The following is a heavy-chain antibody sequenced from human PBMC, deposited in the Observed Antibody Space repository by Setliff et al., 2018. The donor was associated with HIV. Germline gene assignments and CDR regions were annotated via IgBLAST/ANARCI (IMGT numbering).Heavy chain of an antibody. CDR3: TTYYFGSGTYGPTN. CDR1: GLTFKTAW. V-gene: IGHV3-15*01. CDR2: IKSKVSGETA. Sequence: GGSLRLSCVASGLTFKTAWMGWVRQAPGKGLEWVGRIKSKVSGETADYAAPVTGRFTISRDDSRNMVFLQMNSLITEDTAVYYCTTYYFGSGTYGPTNWGQGTLVTVSS. D-gene: IGHD3-10*01. J-gene: IGHJ4*02.